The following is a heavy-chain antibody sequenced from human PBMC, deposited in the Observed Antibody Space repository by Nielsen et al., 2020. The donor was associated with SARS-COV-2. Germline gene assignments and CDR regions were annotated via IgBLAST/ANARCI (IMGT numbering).Heavy chain of an antibody. J-gene: IGHJ4*02. D-gene: IGHD5-18*01. CDR1: GFTFSSYS. V-gene: IGHV3-21*01. CDR3: ARDPLRGYSYGVDY. CDR2: ISSSSYI. Sequence: GGSLRLSCAASGFTFSSYSMNWVRQAPGKGLEWVSSISSSSYIYYADSVKGRFTISRDNAKNSLYLQMNSLRAEDTAVYYCARDPLRGYSYGVDYWGQGTLVTVSS.